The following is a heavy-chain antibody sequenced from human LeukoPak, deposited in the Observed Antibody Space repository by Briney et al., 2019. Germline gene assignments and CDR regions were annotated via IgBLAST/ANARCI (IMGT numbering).Heavy chain of an antibody. CDR3: ARDDPYYYDSSGYYLDY. Sequence: GASVKVSCKASGYTFTGYYMHWVRQAPGQGLEWMGWINPNSGGTNYAQKFQGRVTMTRDTSISTAYMELSSLRSEDTAVYYCARDDPYYYDSSGYYLDYWGQGTLVTVSS. CDR2: INPNSGGT. D-gene: IGHD3-22*01. V-gene: IGHV1-2*02. CDR1: GYTFTGYY. J-gene: IGHJ4*02.